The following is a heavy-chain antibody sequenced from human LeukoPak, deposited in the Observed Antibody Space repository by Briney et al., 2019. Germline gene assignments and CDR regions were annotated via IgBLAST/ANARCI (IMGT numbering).Heavy chain of an antibody. J-gene: IGHJ4*02. V-gene: IGHV1-46*01. CDR3: ARGDSSGYYLPDFDY. CDR1: GYTFTSYY. Sequence: GASVKVSCKASGYTFTSYYMHWVRQAPGQGLEWMGIINPSGGSTSYAQKFQGRVTMTRDMSTSTVYMELSSLRSEDTAVYYCARGDSSGYYLPDFDYWGQGTLVTVSS. D-gene: IGHD3-22*01. CDR2: INPSGGST.